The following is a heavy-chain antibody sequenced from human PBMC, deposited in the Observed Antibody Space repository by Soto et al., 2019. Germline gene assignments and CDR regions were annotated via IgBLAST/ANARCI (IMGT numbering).Heavy chain of an antibody. V-gene: IGHV4-59*01. CDR2: IYYSGST. D-gene: IGHD3-10*01. J-gene: IGHJ4*02. Sequence: PSETLPHTCTVSGGSSSSYYWSWIRQPTGKGLEWIGYIYYSGSTNYNPSLKSRVTISVDTSKNQFSLKLSSVTAADTAVYYCARIRPFRGVATILDYWGQGTLVTVSS. CDR1: GGSSSSYY. CDR3: ARIRPFRGVATILDY.